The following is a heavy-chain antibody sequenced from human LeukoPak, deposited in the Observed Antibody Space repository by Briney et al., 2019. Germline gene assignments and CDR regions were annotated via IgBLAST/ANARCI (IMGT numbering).Heavy chain of an antibody. Sequence: GASVKVPCKASGGTFSSYAISWVRQAPGQGLEWMGGIIPILGIANYAQKFQGRVTITADKSTSTAYMELSSLRSEDTAVYYCASRNSYGYLYYGMDVWGQRTTVTVSS. CDR2: IIPILGIA. V-gene: IGHV1-69*10. D-gene: IGHD5-18*01. J-gene: IGHJ6*02. CDR3: ASRNSYGYLYYGMDV. CDR1: GGTFSSYA.